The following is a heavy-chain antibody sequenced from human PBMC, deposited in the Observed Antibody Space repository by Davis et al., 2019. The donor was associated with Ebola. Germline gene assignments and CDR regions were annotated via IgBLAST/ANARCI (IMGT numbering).Heavy chain of an antibody. V-gene: IGHV3-7*03. D-gene: IGHD6-6*01. CDR2: IKQDGSEK. CDR1: GFTFSSYW. J-gene: IGHJ4*02. CDR3: AKRSSNSFPPLDFDC. Sequence: GESLKTSCAASGFTFSSYWMSWVRQAPGKGLEWVANIKQDGSEKYYVDSVKGRFTISRDNAKNSLYLQMNSLRADDAAVYYCAKRSSNSFPPLDFDCWGQGTLVTVSS.